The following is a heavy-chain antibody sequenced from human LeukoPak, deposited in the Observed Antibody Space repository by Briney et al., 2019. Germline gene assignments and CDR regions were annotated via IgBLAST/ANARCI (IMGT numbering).Heavy chain of an antibody. Sequence: GGSLRLSCAASGFTFSSYSMNWVRQAPGKGLEWVSSISSSSSYIYYADSVTGRFTISRDNAKNSLYLQMNSLRAEDTAVYYCARDSSWYYFDYWGQGTLVTVSS. CDR1: GFTFSSYS. CDR3: ARDSSWYYFDY. J-gene: IGHJ4*02. CDR2: ISSSSSYI. V-gene: IGHV3-21*01. D-gene: IGHD6-13*01.